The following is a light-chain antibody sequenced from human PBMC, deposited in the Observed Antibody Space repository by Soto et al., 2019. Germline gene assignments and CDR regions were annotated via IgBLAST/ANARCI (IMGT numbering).Light chain of an antibody. Sequence: DVRMIQSPSSLSASVGGRCTITCRARQSISSYLNWYEQKPGKAPKLLIYAASSLQSGVPSRFSGSGSGTDFTLTISSLQPEDFATYYCQQSESIPIPFGQRARLAIK. CDR3: QQSESIPIP. CDR2: AAS. CDR1: QSISSY. V-gene: IGKV1-39*01. J-gene: IGKJ5*01.